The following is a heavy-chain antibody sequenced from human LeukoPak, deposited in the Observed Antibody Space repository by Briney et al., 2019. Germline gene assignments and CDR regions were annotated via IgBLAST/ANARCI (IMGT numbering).Heavy chain of an antibody. CDR1: GFTFSSYS. CDR3: ASPYSSRWYELCY. V-gene: IGHV3-21*01. D-gene: IGHD6-13*01. J-gene: IGHJ4*02. CDR2: ISSSSSYI. Sequence: GGSLRLSCAASGFTFSSYSMNWVRQAPGKGLEWVSSISSSSSYIYYADSVKGRFTVSRDNAKNSLYLQMNSLRAEDTAVYYCASPYSSRWYELCYWGQGTLVTVSS.